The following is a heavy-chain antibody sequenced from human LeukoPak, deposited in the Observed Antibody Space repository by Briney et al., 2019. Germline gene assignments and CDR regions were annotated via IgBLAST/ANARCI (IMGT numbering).Heavy chain of an antibody. J-gene: IGHJ6*02. V-gene: IGHV3-30-3*01. Sequence: GGSLRLSCAASGFAFSSYAMHWVRQAPGKGLEWVALISNDGNNKYHADSVKGRFTISRDNSKKSLYLQMNSRRAEDTAVYYCAKDSFRGWNYYYYGMDVWGQGTTVTVSS. CDR1: GFAFSSYA. CDR3: AKDSFRGWNYYYYGMDV. CDR2: ISNDGNNK. D-gene: IGHD1-1*01.